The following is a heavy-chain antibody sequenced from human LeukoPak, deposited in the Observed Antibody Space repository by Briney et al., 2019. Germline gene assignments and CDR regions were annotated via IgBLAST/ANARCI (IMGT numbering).Heavy chain of an antibody. CDR2: IRYDGSNK. D-gene: IGHD4-17*01. CDR1: GFTFSSYE. J-gene: IGHJ5*02. V-gene: IGHV3-30*02. Sequence: GGSLRLSCAASGFTFSSYEMNWVRQAPGKGLEWVAFIRYDGSNKYYADSVKGRFTISRDNSKNTLYLQMNSLRAEDTAVYYCAPLDYGDSSWGQGTLVTVSS. CDR3: APLDYGDSS.